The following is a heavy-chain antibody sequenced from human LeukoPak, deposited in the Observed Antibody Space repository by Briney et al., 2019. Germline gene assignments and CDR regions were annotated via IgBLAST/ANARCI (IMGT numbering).Heavy chain of an antibody. J-gene: IGHJ3*02. Sequence: ASVKVSCKASGYTFTGYYMHWVRQAPGQGLECMGWINPNSGGTIYAQKFQGRVTMTRDTSISTAYMELSRLRSDDTAVYYCARDQGSRYCSSTSCYRIGDAFDIWGQGTMVTVSS. D-gene: IGHD2-2*02. CDR1: GYTFTGYY. CDR2: INPNSGGT. V-gene: IGHV1-2*02. CDR3: ARDQGSRYCSSTSCYRIGDAFDI.